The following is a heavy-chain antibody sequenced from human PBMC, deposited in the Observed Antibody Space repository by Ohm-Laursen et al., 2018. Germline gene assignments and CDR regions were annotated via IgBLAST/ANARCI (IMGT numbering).Heavy chain of an antibody. CDR2: INHSGST. V-gene: IGHV4-59*11. D-gene: IGHD3-10*01. Sequence: SETLSLTCTVSSASINLHYWSWIRQSPGRGLEWIGYINHSGSTNYNPSLKSRLTLSVDTSKNQFSLKLSSVTAADTAVYYCARDRYYGSGSFYRYGMDVWGQGTTVTVSS. CDR1: SASINLHY. J-gene: IGHJ6*02. CDR3: ARDRYYGSGSFYRYGMDV.